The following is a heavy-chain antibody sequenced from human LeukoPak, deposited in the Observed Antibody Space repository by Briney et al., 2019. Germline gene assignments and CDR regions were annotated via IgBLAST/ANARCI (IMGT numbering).Heavy chain of an antibody. J-gene: IGHJ6*03. CDR1: GFTFSSYS. CDR3: ARGNPDYYYYYMDV. CDR2: ISSSSSTI. V-gene: IGHV3-48*01. Sequence: PGGSLRLSCAASGFTFSSYSMNWVRQAPGKGLEWVSYISSSSSTIYYADSVKGRFTISRDNAKNSLYLQMNSLRAEDTAVCYCARGNPDYYYYYMDVWGKGTTVTVSS.